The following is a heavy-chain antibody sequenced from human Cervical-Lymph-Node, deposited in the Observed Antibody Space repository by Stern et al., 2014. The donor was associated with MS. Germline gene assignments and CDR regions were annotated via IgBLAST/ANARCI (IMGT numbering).Heavy chain of an antibody. J-gene: IGHJ6*02. CDR2: VSFDGSDE. Sequence: QVQLVQSGGGVVQPGQSLRLSCAASGFTFNAYALHWVRQAPGKGLEWVAAVSFDGSDEYYADSVKGRFTISRDNSKNTLYLQVNSLRLDDTAVYYCARVFAVWGQGTTVIVSS. V-gene: IGHV3-30*04. D-gene: IGHD2-21*01. CDR1: GFTFNAYA. CDR3: ARVFAV.